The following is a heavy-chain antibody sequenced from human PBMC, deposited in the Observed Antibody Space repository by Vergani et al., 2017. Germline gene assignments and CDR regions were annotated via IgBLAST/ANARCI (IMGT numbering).Heavy chain of an antibody. J-gene: IGHJ5*02. CDR2: IKQDGSEQ. CDR3: ARDWDDNWFDP. D-gene: IGHD1-26*01. V-gene: IGHV3-7*01. CDR1: GFTFSRYW. Sequence: EVQLVESGGGLVQPGGSLRLSCAASGFTFSRYWMSWVRQAPGKGLEWVANIKQDGSEQYYVDSVKGRFTISRDNAKNSLYLQMNSLRAEDTAVYYCARDWDDNWFDPWGQGTLVTVSS.